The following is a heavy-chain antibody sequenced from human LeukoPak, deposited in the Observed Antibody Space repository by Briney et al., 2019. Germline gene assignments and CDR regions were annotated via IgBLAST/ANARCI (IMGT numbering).Heavy chain of an antibody. Sequence: PGGSLRLSCAASGFTFNDYYMSWVRQAPGKGLEWVSYISRSASTTYYADSVRGRFTISRDNAKNSLSLQMNSLRAEDTAVYYCARAGDYWYFDLWGRGTLVTVSS. V-gene: IGHV3-11*04. CDR3: ARAGDYWYFDL. CDR1: GFTFNDYY. CDR2: ISRSASTT. D-gene: IGHD7-27*01. J-gene: IGHJ2*01.